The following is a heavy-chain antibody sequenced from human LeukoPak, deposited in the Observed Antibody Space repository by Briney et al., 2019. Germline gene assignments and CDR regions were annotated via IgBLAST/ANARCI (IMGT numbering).Heavy chain of an antibody. CDR1: GGTFSSYA. CDR2: IIPILGIA. Sequence: ASVKVSCKASGGTFSSYAISWVRQAPGQGLEWMGRIIPILGIANYAQKFQGRVTITADKSTSTAYMELSSLRSEDTAVYYCASAIDGFGELSSWGQGTLVTVSS. J-gene: IGHJ4*02. CDR3: ASAIDGFGELSS. V-gene: IGHV1-69*04. D-gene: IGHD3-10*01.